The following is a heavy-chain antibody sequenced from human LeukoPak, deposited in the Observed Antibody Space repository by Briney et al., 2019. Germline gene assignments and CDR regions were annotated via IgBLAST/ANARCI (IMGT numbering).Heavy chain of an antibody. V-gene: IGHV1-18*01. D-gene: IGHD6-13*01. CDR1: GYTFTSYD. Sequence: ASVKLSCKASGYTFTSYDISWMRQAPAQGLEWMGWISAYNGNTNYAQKLQGRVTITTDTSTSTAYMELRSLRSDDSAVYFCARVPIPPYSSSWYQPFDYWGQGTLVTVSS. CDR2: ISAYNGNT. J-gene: IGHJ4*02. CDR3: ARVPIPPYSSSWYQPFDY.